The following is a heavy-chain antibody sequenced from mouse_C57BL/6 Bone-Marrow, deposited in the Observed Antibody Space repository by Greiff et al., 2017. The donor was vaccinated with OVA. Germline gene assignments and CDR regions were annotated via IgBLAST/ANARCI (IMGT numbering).Heavy chain of an antibody. CDR3: ARLVPIYDGYYVDY. CDR1: GYTFTDYY. J-gene: IGHJ2*01. Sequence: EVQLQQSGPELVKPGASVKISCKASGYTFTDYYMNWVKQSHGKSLEWIGDINPNNGGTSYNQKFKGKATLTVDKSSSTAYMELRSLTSEDSAVYYCARLVPIYDGYYVDYWGQGTTLTVSS. D-gene: IGHD2-3*01. V-gene: IGHV1-26*01. CDR2: INPNNGGT.